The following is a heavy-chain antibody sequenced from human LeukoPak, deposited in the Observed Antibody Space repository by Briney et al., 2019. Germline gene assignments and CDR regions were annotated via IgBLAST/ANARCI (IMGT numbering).Heavy chain of an antibody. CDR2: IYHSGST. D-gene: IGHD3-22*01. Sequence: SETLSLTCAVSGYSISSGYYWGWVRQPPGKGLEWIGSIYHSGSTYYNPSLKSRVTISVDTSKNQFSLKLSSVTAADTAAYYCARMSLVVVITVFDYWGQGTLVTVSS. CDR3: ARMSLVVVITVFDY. V-gene: IGHV4-38-2*01. J-gene: IGHJ4*02. CDR1: GYSISSGYY.